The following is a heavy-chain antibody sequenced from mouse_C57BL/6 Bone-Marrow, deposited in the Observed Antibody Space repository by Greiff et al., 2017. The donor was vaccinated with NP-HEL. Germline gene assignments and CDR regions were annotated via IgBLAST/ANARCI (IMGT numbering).Heavy chain of an antibody. J-gene: IGHJ2*01. D-gene: IGHD1-1*01. Sequence: EVQLQESGPGLVKPSQSLSLTCSVTGYSITSGYYWNWIRQFPGNKLEWMGYISYDGSNNYNPSLKNRISITRDTSKNQFFLKLNSVTTEDTATYYCARYYYGSRHYFDYWGQGTTLTVSS. CDR1: GYSITSGYY. V-gene: IGHV3-6*01. CDR2: ISYDGSN. CDR3: ARYYYGSRHYFDY.